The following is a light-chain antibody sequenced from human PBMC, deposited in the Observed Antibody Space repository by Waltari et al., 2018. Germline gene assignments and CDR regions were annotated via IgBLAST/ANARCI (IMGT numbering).Light chain of an antibody. CDR2: TAS. CDR1: ENIRSN. V-gene: IGKV3-15*01. J-gene: IGKJ1*01. Sequence: TVMTQSPATLSVSPGETVTLSCRASENIRSNLAWYQRKPGQAPRLLIYTASTRDTGVPARFSGSGSGTEFVLTINNLQSEDFAVYYCQHYQTFGQGTKVEVK. CDR3: QHYQT.